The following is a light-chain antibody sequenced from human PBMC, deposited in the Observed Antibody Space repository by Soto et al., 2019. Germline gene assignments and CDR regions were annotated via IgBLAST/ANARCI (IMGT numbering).Light chain of an antibody. V-gene: IGLV2-11*01. CDR3: CSYAGSYTFV. J-gene: IGLJ1*01. Sequence: QSALPQPRSVSGSPGQSVTISCTGTSSDVGGYNYVSWYQQHPGKAPKLMIYDVSKRPSGVPGRFSGSKSGNTASLTISGLQAEDEADYYCCSYAGSYTFVFGTGTKVTVL. CDR2: DVS. CDR1: SSDVGGYNY.